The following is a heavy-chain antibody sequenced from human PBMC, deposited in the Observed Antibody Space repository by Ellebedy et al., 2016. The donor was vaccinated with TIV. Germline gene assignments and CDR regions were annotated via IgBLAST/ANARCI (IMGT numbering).Heavy chain of an antibody. Sequence: GGSLRLSCAASGFTFDDYAMHWVRQAPGKGLEWVSGISWNSGSIGYADSVKGRFTISRDNAKNSLYLQMNSLRAEDTALYYRAKDLAVALVRYAFDIWGQGTMVTVSS. CDR3: AKDLAVALVRYAFDI. CDR2: ISWNSGSI. D-gene: IGHD6-19*01. CDR1: GFTFDDYA. J-gene: IGHJ3*02. V-gene: IGHV3-9*01.